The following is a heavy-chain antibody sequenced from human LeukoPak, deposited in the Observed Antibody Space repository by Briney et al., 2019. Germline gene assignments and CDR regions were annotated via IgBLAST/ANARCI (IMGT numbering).Heavy chain of an antibody. CDR1: GFTFSSYW. D-gene: IGHD5-18*01. Sequence: GGSLRLSCAASGFTFSSYWMSWVRQAPGKGLEWVANIKQDGSEKYYVDSVKGRFTISRDNAKNSLYLQMNSLRAEDTAMYCCAREKYDTAMAPPDYWGQGTLVTVSS. J-gene: IGHJ4*02. CDR2: IKQDGSEK. CDR3: AREKYDTAMAPPDY. V-gene: IGHV3-7*01.